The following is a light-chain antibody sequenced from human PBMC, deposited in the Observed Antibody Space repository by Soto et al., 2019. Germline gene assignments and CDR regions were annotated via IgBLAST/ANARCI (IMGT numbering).Light chain of an antibody. J-gene: IGKJ1*01. CDR1: QSISSY. Sequence: IQMTQSPSSLSAFGGDPVTITCRASQSISSYLNWYQQKPGKAPKLLIYAASSLQSGGPSRFSGSGSGTDFTLAISSLQPEDFATYYCQQSYSTLWTFVHGTKVEIK. CDR3: QQSYSTLWT. CDR2: AAS. V-gene: IGKV1-39*01.